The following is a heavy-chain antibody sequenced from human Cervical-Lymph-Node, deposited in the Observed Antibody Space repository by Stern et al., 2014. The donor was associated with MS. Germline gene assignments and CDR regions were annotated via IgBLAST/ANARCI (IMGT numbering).Heavy chain of an antibody. V-gene: IGHV1-46*01. CDR1: GYTFTSYY. J-gene: IGHJ4*02. Sequence: QLVQAGAEVKKPGASVKDSCKASGYTFTSYYLHLVRQAPGQGLELLGIISTNGGRPSYAHAFHDRVTLTSDKSTSTVYMELNSLRSDDTAVYYCARDPHYDFWSGYPLYYFDYWGQGTLVTVSS. CDR2: ISTNGGRP. D-gene: IGHD3-3*01. CDR3: ARDPHYDFWSGYPLYYFDY.